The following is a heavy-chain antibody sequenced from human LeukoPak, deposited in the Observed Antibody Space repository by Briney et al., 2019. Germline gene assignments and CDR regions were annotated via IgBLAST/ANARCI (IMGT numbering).Heavy chain of an antibody. D-gene: IGHD6-19*01. CDR1: GYSISSGYY. V-gene: IGHV4-38-2*01. CDR2: IYHSGST. CDR3: ARHVILVAGTDY. Sequence: SEXLSLTCAVSGYSISSGYYWGWIRQPPGKGLEWIGSIYHSGSTYYNPSLKSRVTISVDTSKNQFSLKLSSVTAADTAVYYCARHVILVAGTDYWGQGTLVTVSS. J-gene: IGHJ4*02.